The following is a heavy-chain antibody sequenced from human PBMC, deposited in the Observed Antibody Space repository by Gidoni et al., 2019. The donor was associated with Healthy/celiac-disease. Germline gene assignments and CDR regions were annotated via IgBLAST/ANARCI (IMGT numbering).Heavy chain of an antibody. CDR3: ALQGYYYDSSGYYYVGDYYYYYGMDV. V-gene: IGHV1-2*06. CDR1: GYTFTGYY. D-gene: IGHD3-22*01. J-gene: IGHJ6*02. Sequence: QVQLVQSGAEVKKPGASVKVSCKASGYTFTGYYMHGVRQAPGQGLEWMGRINPNSGGTNYAQKFQGRVTMTRDTSISTAYMELSRLRSDDTAVYYCALQGYYYDSSGYYYVGDYYYYYGMDVWGQGTTVTVSS. CDR2: INPNSGGT.